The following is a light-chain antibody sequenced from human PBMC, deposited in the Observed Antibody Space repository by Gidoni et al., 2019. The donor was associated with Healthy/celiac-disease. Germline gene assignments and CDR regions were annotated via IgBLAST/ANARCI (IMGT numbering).Light chain of an antibody. V-gene: IGKV3-20*01. CDR1: QSVSSSY. J-gene: IGKJ1*01. CDR2: GAS. CDR3: QQYGSSPKT. Sequence: PGTLSLSPGERATLSCRASQSVSSSYLAWYQQKPGQAPRLLIYGASSRATGIPDRFSGSGSGTDFTLTISRLEPEDLAVYYCQQYGSSPKTFGQGTKVEIK.